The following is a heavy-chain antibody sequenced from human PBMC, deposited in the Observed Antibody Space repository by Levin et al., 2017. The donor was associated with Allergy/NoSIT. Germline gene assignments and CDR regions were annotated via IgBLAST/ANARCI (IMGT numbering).Heavy chain of an antibody. J-gene: IGHJ4*02. Sequence: PGGSLRLSCAGSGFTVSTKYMTWFRQAPGKGLEWVSVIYSGGETYYAGSVKGRFSISRDISKNTVSLKMNGLRPEDTAVYYCATSGYYDSSLDDWGQGTLVTVSS. CDR3: ATSGYYDSSLDD. CDR2: IYSGGET. D-gene: IGHD3-22*01. CDR1: GFTVSTKY. V-gene: IGHV3-66*01.